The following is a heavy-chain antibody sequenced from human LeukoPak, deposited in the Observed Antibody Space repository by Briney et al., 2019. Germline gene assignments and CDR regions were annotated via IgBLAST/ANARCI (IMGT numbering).Heavy chain of an antibody. D-gene: IGHD3-22*01. CDR1: GHSFTSYW. CDR2: IYPGDSDT. Sequence: GESLKISCKGSGHSFTSYWIGWVRQMPGKGLEWMGIIYPGDSDTRYSPSFQGQVTISADKSISTAYLQWSSLKASDTAMYYCARSLYYYDSSGCYYFDYWGQGTLVTVSS. CDR3: ARSLYYYDSSGCYYFDY. J-gene: IGHJ4*02. V-gene: IGHV5-51*01.